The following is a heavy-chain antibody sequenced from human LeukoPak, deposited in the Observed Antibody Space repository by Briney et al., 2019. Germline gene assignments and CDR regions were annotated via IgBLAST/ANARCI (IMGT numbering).Heavy chain of an antibody. D-gene: IGHD1-14*01. V-gene: IGHV4-4*07. J-gene: IGHJ5*02. CDR3: ARLNKPGWFDP. Sequence: KPSETLSLTCTVSGDSISSFHWSWIRQPAGKGLEWIGRIYTSGSTNYNPSLKSRVTILIDTSKNQFSLRLSSVTATDTAVYYCARLNKPGWFDPWGQGTLVTVSS. CDR1: GDSISSFH. CDR2: IYTSGST.